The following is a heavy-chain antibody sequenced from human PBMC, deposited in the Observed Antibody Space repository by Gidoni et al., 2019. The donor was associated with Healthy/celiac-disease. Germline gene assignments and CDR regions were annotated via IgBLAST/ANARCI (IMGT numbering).Heavy chain of an antibody. Sequence: QVQLVQSGAEVKKPGSSVKVSCKASGGTFSSYAISWVRPAPGQGLEWMGGITPIFGTANYAQKFQGRVTITADESTSTAYMELSSLRSEDTAVYYCARAPIVVVVAATLDAFDIWGQGTMVTVSS. CDR1: GGTFSSYA. CDR3: ARAPIVVVVAATLDAFDI. J-gene: IGHJ3*02. CDR2: ITPIFGTA. V-gene: IGHV1-69*01. D-gene: IGHD2-15*01.